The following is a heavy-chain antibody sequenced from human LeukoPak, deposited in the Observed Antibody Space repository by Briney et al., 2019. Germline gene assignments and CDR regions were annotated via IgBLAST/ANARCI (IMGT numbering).Heavy chain of an antibody. V-gene: IGHV4-39*07. CDR1: GGSISSSSYY. CDR2: IYHSGST. D-gene: IGHD2-21*02. CDR3: ASRRRAYCGGDCYTNWFDP. J-gene: IGHJ5*02. Sequence: SETLSLTCTVSGGSISSSSYYWGWIRQPPGKGLEWIGEIYHSGSTNYNPSLKSRVTISVDKSKNQFSLKLSSVTAADTAVYYCASRRRAYCGGDCYTNWFDPWGQGTLVTVSS.